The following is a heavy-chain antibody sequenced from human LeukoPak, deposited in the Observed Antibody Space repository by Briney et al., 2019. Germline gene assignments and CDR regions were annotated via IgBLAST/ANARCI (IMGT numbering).Heavy chain of an antibody. D-gene: IGHD5-18*01. CDR3: ARVKTDTAHYYYYYYMDV. V-gene: IGHV1-69*05. CDR1: GGTFSSYA. Sequence: SVKVSCKASGGTFSSYAISWLRQAPGQGLEWMGGIIPIFGTANYAQKFQGRVTITTDESTSTAYMELSSLRSEDTAVYYCARVKTDTAHYYYYYYMDVRGKGTTVTVSS. CDR2: IIPIFGTA. J-gene: IGHJ6*03.